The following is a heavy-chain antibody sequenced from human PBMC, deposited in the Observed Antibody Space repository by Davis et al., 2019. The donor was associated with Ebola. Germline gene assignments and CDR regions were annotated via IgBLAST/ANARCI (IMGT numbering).Heavy chain of an antibody. J-gene: IGHJ2*01. CDR2: ISSSSSTI. D-gene: IGHD6-19*01. V-gene: IGHV3-48*02. CDR1: GFTFSSYS. Sequence: AGSLRLSCAASGFTFSSYSMNWVRQAPGKGLEWVSYISSSSSTIYYADSVKGRFTISRDNAKNSLYLQMNSLRDEDTAVYYCARDPTSSGWYTGDWYFDLWGRGTLVTVSS. CDR3: ARDPTSSGWYTGDWYFDL.